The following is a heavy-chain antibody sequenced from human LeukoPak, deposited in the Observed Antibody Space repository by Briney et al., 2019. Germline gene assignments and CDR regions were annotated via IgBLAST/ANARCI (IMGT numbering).Heavy chain of an antibody. CDR3: ATENRYSGSYFDY. CDR1: GCSFSSYW. V-gene: IGHV5-51*01. D-gene: IGHD1-26*01. J-gene: IGHJ4*02. CDR2: IYPDDSDT. Sequence: GESLKISCKGSGCSFSSYWIGWVRQMPGKGLEWMGIIYPDDSDTRYSPSFQGQVTISADKSISTAYLQWSSLKASDTAMYYCATENRYSGSYFDYWGQGTLVTVSS.